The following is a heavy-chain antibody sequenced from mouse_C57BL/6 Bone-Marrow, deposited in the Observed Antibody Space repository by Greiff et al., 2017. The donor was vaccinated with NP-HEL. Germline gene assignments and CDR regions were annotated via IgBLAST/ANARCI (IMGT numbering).Heavy chain of an antibody. CDR3: ARKPSYYSNWNAMDY. J-gene: IGHJ4*01. V-gene: IGHV1-39*01. D-gene: IGHD2-5*01. CDR1: GYSFTDYN. CDR2: INPNYGTT. Sequence: EVQLQQPGAELVKPGASVKMSCKASGYSFTDYNMNWVKQSNGKSLEWIGVINPNYGTTSYNQKFKGKATLTVDQSSSTAYMQLNSLTSEDSAVYYCARKPSYYSNWNAMDYWGQGTSVTVSS.